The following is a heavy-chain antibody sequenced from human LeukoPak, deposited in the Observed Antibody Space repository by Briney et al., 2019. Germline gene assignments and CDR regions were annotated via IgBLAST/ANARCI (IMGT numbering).Heavy chain of an antibody. D-gene: IGHD3-3*01. Sequence: SETLSLTCTVSGGSISSGSYYWSWIRQPAGKGLEWIGRIYTSGSTNNNPSLKSRVTISVDTSKNQFSLKLSSVTAADTAVYYCARTHNLEWLSSPYYYYYMDVWGKGTTVTVSS. CDR1: GGSISSGSYY. CDR2: IYTSGST. J-gene: IGHJ6*03. V-gene: IGHV4-61*02. CDR3: ARTHNLEWLSSPYYYYYMDV.